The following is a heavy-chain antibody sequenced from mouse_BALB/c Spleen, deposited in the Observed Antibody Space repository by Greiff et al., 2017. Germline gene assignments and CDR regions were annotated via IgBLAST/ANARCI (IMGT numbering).Heavy chain of an antibody. D-gene: IGHD1-1*01. CDR2: ISSGSSTI. CDR3: ARSTTVHYAMDY. V-gene: IGHV5-17*02. Sequence: DVHLVESGGGLVQPGGSRKLSCAASGFTFSSFGMHWVRQAPEKGLEWVAYISSGSSTIYYADIVKGRFTISRDNPKNTLFLQMTSLRSEDTAMYYCARSTTVHYAMDYWGQGTSVTVSS. CDR1: GFTFSSFG. J-gene: IGHJ4*01.